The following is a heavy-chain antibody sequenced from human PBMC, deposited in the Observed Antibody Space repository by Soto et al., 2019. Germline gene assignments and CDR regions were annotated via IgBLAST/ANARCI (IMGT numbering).Heavy chain of an antibody. V-gene: IGHV4-30-4*01. CDR2: IYYSGST. CDR1: GGSISSGDYY. D-gene: IGHD3-10*01. Sequence: NPSETLSLTCTVSGGSISSGDYYWSWIRQPPGKGLEWIGYIYYSGSTYYNPSLKSRVTISVDTSKNQFSLKLSSVTAADTAVYYCARATDRGYGSGIFYGMDVWGQGTTVTVSS. J-gene: IGHJ6*02. CDR3: ARATDRGYGSGIFYGMDV.